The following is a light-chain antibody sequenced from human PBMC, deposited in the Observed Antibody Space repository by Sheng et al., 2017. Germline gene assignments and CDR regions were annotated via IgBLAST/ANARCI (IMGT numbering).Light chain of an antibody. Sequence: EIMMTQSPATLSVSPGERVTLSCRASQSGSGDLAWYQQRPGQPPRLLIYGASTRATDIPARFSGSGSGTEFTLTISSLEPEDAAIYYCQQRDIWPSFGGGTKVEI. CDR3: QQRDIWPS. CDR2: GAS. CDR1: QSGSGD. V-gene: IGKV3-15*01. J-gene: IGKJ4*01.